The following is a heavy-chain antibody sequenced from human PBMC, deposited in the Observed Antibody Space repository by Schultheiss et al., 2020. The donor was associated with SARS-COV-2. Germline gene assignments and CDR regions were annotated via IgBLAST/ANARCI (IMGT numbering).Heavy chain of an antibody. J-gene: IGHJ5*02. D-gene: IGHD6-6*01. CDR1: GGSISSSSYY. Sequence: SETLSLTCTVSGGSISSSSYYWGWIRQPPGKGLEWIGSIYYSGSTYYNPSLKSRVTISVDTSKNQFSLKLSFVTAADTAVYYCARGRFKLAARKNWFDPWGQGTLVTVSS. CDR2: IYYSGST. CDR3: ARGRFKLAARKNWFDP. V-gene: IGHV4-39*07.